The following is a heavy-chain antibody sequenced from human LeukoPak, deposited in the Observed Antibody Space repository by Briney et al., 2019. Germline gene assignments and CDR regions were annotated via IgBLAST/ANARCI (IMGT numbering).Heavy chain of an antibody. J-gene: IGHJ4*02. D-gene: IGHD1-26*01. CDR1: GFTFSSYG. Sequence: PGGSLRLSCAASGFTFSSYGMHWVRQAPGKGLEWVAVIWYDGSNEYYADSVKGRFTISRDNSKNTLYLQMNSLRAEDTAVYYCARSPPDYSGSYYGVDYWGQGTLVTVSS. V-gene: IGHV3-33*08. CDR2: IWYDGSNE. CDR3: ARSPPDYSGSYYGVDY.